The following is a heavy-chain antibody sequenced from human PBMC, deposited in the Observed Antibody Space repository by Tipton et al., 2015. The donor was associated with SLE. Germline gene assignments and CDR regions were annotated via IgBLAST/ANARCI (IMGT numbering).Heavy chain of an antibody. CDR1: DDSISHYY. D-gene: IGHD3-10*01. J-gene: IGHJ5*02. CDR3: ARDPQLAGFDL. CDR2: IFYTGRI. V-gene: IGHV4-59*12. Sequence: TLSLTCTVSDDSISHYYWSWIRQSPGKGLEWIGYIFYTGRISSNPSLKSRVTISVDTSKNQFSLKLSSVTAADTAVYYCARDPQLAGFDLWGQGTLVTVSS.